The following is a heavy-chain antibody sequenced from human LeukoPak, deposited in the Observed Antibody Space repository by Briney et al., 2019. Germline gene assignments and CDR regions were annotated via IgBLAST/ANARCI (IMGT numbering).Heavy chain of an antibody. V-gene: IGHV4-4*07. CDR1: GGSISSYY. D-gene: IGHD2-2*01. J-gene: IGHJ3*02. Sequence: SETLSLTCTVSGGSISSYYWSWTRQPAGKGLEWIGRIYTSGSTNYNPSLKSRVTMSVDTSKNQFSLKLSSVTAADTAVYYCARDIVVVPAGMENAFDIWGQGTMVTVSS. CDR2: IYTSGST. CDR3: ARDIVVVPAGMENAFDI.